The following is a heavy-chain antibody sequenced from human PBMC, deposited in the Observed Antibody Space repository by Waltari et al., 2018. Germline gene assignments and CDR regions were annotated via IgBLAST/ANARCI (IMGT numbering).Heavy chain of an antibody. J-gene: IGHJ5*02. Sequence: EIRLLQSGAEVKKPGATVKISCKASGNSLSDNYIHWVQQVPGKGLEWIGRLYPEDGETIYAEKFEYRVTLTADLATETAYLELSRLSSDDTATYYCARRSGHCDGTTCSAGWFDPWGQGTLVKVSS. V-gene: IGHV1-69-2*01. CDR1: GNSLSDNY. CDR2: LYPEDGET. CDR3: ARRSGHCDGTTCSAGWFDP. D-gene: IGHD2-2*01.